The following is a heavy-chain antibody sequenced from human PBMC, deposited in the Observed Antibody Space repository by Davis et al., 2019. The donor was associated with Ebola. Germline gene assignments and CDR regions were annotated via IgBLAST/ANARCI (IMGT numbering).Heavy chain of an antibody. Sequence: PSETLSLTCAISGDSVSTAGWNWIRQSPSSGLEWLGRTYYKWKWYNDYASSVKSRITVNPDTSKNQFSLLLKSVTPEDTALYYCARGWLRGGLDVWGEGTTVTVSS. CDR3: ARGWLRGGLDV. J-gene: IGHJ6*04. CDR2: TYYKWKWYN. D-gene: IGHD5-18*01. CDR1: GDSVSTAG. V-gene: IGHV6-1*01.